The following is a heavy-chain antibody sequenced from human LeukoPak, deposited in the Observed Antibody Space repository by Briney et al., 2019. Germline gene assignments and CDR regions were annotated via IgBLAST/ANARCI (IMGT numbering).Heavy chain of an antibody. V-gene: IGHV7-4-1*02. Sequence: ASVKVSCKASGYTFTSYAMNWVRQAPGQGLEWMGWINTNTGNPTYAQGFTGRFVFSLDTSVSTAYLQISSLKAEDTAVYYCASNSGYDYLSSYYYYYYYMDVWGKGTTVTVSS. CDR3: ASNSGYDYLSSYYYYYYYMDV. D-gene: IGHD5-12*01. CDR2: INTNTGNP. CDR1: GYTFTSYA. J-gene: IGHJ6*03.